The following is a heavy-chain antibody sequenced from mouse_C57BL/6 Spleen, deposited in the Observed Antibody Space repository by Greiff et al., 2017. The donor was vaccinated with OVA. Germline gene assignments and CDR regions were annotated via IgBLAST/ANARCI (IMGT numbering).Heavy chain of an antibody. CDR3: ASDYYGSSPFAY. J-gene: IGHJ3*01. CDR2: INPSNGGT. CDR1: GYTFTSYW. Sequence: VQLQQPGTELVKPGASVKLSCKASGYTFTSYWMHWVKQRPGQGLEWIGNINPSNGGTTYNEKFKSKATLTVDKSSSTAYMQLSSLTSEDSAVYDCASDYYGSSPFAYWGQGTLVTVSA. V-gene: IGHV1-53*01. D-gene: IGHD1-1*01.